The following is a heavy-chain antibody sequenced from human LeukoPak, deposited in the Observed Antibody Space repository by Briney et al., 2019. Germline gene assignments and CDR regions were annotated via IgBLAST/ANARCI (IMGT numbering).Heavy chain of an antibody. J-gene: IGHJ1*01. CDR1: GFTFNNYA. CDR3: ARDIVTLTGESPIIAEYFQH. V-gene: IGHV3-30-3*01. Sequence: GRALRLSCAASGFTFNNYAMHWVRQAPGKGLEWVALISYDGNIKYYADSMKGRFTISRDNSKTTLYLQMNSLRAEDTAVYYCARDIVTLTGESPIIAEYFQHWGQGTLVTVSS. D-gene: IGHD3-9*01. CDR2: ISYDGNIK.